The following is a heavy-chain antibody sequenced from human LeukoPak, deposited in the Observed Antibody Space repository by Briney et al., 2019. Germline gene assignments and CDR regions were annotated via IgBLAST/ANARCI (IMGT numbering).Heavy chain of an antibody. CDR3: AREGPVDCSSTSCYADY. CDR1: GFTFSSYS. J-gene: IGHJ4*02. Sequence: NPGGSLRLSCAASGFTFSSYSMNWVRQAPGKGLEGVSSIGTSSSTHIYYADSVKGRFTISRDNAKNSLYLQMNSLRGEDTAVYYCAREGPVDCSSTSCYADYWGQGTLVTVSS. CDR2: IGTSSSTHI. D-gene: IGHD2-2*01. V-gene: IGHV3-21*01.